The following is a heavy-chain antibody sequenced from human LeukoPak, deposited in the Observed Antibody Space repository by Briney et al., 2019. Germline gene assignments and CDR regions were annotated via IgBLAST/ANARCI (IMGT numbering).Heavy chain of an antibody. Sequence: GGSLRLSCAASGFTFSTYAMTWVRQAPGKGLESVSLISATGSTTYYAESVRGRFTISRDNSKNTLYLQMNSLRAEDTAVYYCAKDLPLLWFGDLPFDYWGQGTLVTVSS. CDR2: ISATGSTT. CDR3: AKDLPLLWFGDLPFDY. CDR1: GFTFSTYA. V-gene: IGHV3-23*01. D-gene: IGHD3-10*01. J-gene: IGHJ4*02.